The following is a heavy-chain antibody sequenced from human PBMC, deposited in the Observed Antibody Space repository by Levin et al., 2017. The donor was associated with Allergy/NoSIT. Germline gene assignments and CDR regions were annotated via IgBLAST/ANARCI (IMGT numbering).Heavy chain of an antibody. CDR3: ARELSGVLGG. D-gene: IGHD3-10*02. V-gene: IGHV4-30-4*01. CDR1: GGSISSGDYY. Sequence: SETLSLTCTVSGGSISSGDYYWTWIRQPPGKGLEWIGYIYYSGSTYYNPSLKSRVTISVDTSKNQFSLKLSSVTAADTAVYYCARELSGVLGGWGQGTTVTVSS. CDR2: IYYSGST. J-gene: IGHJ6*02.